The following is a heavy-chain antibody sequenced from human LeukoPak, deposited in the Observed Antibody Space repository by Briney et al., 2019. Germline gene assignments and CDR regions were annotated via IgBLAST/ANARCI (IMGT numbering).Heavy chain of an antibody. V-gene: IGHV3-66*03. CDR2: IYSGTT. J-gene: IGHJ4*02. CDR3: AKVIGDYESGDY. CDR1: GFTVSANS. D-gene: IGHD4-17*01. Sequence: GGSLRLSCTVSGFTVSANSMSWVRQAPGKGLEWVSFIYSGTTHYSDSVKGRFTISRDNSKNTLYLQMNSLRAEDTAVYYCAKVIGDYESGDYWGQGTLVTVSS.